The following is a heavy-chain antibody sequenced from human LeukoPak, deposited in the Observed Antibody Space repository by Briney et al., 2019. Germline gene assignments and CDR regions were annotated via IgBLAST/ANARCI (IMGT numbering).Heavy chain of an antibody. CDR1: GGSISSSSDY. D-gene: IGHD4-23*01. V-gene: IGHV4-39*07. CDR2: IHYTGIT. CDR3: ARDSSLNYGGNSGDWYFDL. Sequence: SETLSLTCTVSGGSISSSSDYWGWVRQPPGRGLEWIGRIHYTGITYYNPSLKSRVTISVDRSKNQFSLKLSSVTAADTAVYYCARDSSLNYGGNSGDWYFDLWGRGTLVTVSS. J-gene: IGHJ2*01.